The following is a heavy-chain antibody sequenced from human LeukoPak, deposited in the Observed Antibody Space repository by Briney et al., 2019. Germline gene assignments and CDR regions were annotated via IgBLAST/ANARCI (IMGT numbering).Heavy chain of an antibody. V-gene: IGHV3-74*01. J-gene: IGHJ4*02. CDR1: GFTFSSYW. CDR3: ARGMFHGYCTDY. D-gene: IGHD3-3*01. Sequence: PGGSLRLSCAASGFTFSSYWMHWVRQAPGKGLVWVSRINSDGSRTNYADSVEGRFTISRDNAKGTVYLQINSLRAEDTAVYYCARGMFHGYCTDYWGQGTLVTVSS. CDR2: INSDGSRT.